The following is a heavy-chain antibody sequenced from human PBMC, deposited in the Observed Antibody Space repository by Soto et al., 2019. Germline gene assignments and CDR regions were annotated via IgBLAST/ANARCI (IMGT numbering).Heavy chain of an antibody. CDR1: GFTFSSYS. D-gene: IGHD3-3*01. Sequence: GSLRLSCAASGFTFSSYSMNWVRQAPGKGLEWVSSISSSSSYIYYADSVKGRFTISRDNAKNSLYLQMNSLRAEDTAVYYCARNDDGYDFWSAFIDYWGQGTLVTVSS. V-gene: IGHV3-21*01. CDR2: ISSSSSYI. J-gene: IGHJ4*02. CDR3: ARNDDGYDFWSAFIDY.